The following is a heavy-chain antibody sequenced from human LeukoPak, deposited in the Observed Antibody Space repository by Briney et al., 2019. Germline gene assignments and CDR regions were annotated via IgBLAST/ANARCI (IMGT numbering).Heavy chain of an antibody. CDR1: GYSFTSYW. J-gene: IGHJ4*02. Sequence: GGSLKISCKGSGYSFTSYWIGWVRQMPGKGLEYMGIICPGDSDTRYSQSFQGQVTISADKSITTAYLQWSSLKASDTAMYYCARHTTVGGSLRFDYWGQGTLVSVSS. CDR3: ARHTTVGGSLRFDY. CDR2: ICPGDSDT. V-gene: IGHV5-51*01. D-gene: IGHD4-23*01.